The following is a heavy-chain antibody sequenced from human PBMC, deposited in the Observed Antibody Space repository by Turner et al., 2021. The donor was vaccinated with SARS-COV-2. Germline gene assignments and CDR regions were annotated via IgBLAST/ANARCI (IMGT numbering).Heavy chain of an antibody. D-gene: IGHD4-4*01. V-gene: IGHV4-31*11. CDR2: IYCSGTN. Sequence: QVQLQESGPGLVQPSQTLSLTCAVPGASISSGGFYWSWIRQHPGKGLEWIGYIYCSGTNYYNPSLKSRVTIAVDTSKNQFSLKLSAVTAAATAVYCWARGIAYSNWFDPWGQGTLVTVSS. CDR3: ARGIAYSNWFDP. J-gene: IGHJ5*02. CDR1: GASISSGGFY.